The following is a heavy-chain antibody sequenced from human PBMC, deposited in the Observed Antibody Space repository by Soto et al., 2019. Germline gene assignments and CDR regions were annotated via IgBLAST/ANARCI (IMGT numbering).Heavy chain of an antibody. J-gene: IGHJ4*02. CDR2: ISGSGGST. CDR3: AKYYDSSGYYGPDY. Sequence: PGGSLRLSCAASGFTFSSFHMNWVRQAPGKGLEWVSAISGSGGSTYYADSVKGRFTISRDNSKNTLYLQMNSLRAEDTAVYYCAKYYDSSGYYGPDYWGQGTQVTV. V-gene: IGHV3-23*01. D-gene: IGHD3-22*01. CDR1: GFTFSSFH.